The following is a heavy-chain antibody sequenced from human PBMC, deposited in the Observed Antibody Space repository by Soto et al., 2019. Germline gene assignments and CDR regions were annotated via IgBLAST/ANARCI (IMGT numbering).Heavy chain of an antibody. CDR2: INPNSGGT. J-gene: IGHJ5*02. CDR3: ARGHCSSTSCYSSWFDP. D-gene: IGHD2-2*01. V-gene: IGHV1-2*04. Sequence: ASVKGSCKASGYTFTGYYVRWVRQAPGQGLERMGWINPNSGGTNYAQKFQGWVTMTRDTSISTAYMELSRLRSDDTAVYYCARGHCSSTSCYSSWFDPWGQGTLVTVSS. CDR1: GYTFTGYY.